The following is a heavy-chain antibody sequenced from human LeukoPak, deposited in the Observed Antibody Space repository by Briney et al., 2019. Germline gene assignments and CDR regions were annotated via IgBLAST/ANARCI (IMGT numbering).Heavy chain of an antibody. Sequence: SETLSLTCTVSGGSISSSSAYWGWIRQPPGKGLEWIGSIYYSKSPYYNPSLKSRVTISADTSKTQFSLTLGSVSATDTAVYYCVSPRGFSYGYFDYWGQGTLVTVSS. CDR3: VSPRGFSYGYFDY. D-gene: IGHD5-18*01. CDR2: IYYSKSP. V-gene: IGHV4-39*01. CDR1: GGSISSSSAY. J-gene: IGHJ4*02.